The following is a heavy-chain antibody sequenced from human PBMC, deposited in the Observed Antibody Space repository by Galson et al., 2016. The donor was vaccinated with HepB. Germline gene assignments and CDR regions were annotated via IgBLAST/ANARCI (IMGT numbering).Heavy chain of an antibody. D-gene: IGHD4-11*01. Sequence: SETLSLTCTVSGVSISNYYCNWIRQPPGKGLEWIGYIYYSGSTDYNPSLKGRVTISVDTSKNQFSLKLTSVTAADTAVYYCTRAWTVIYGLDVWGQGTTVTVSS. CDR2: IYYSGST. V-gene: IGHV4-59*01. CDR1: GVSISNYY. J-gene: IGHJ6*02. CDR3: TRAWTVIYGLDV.